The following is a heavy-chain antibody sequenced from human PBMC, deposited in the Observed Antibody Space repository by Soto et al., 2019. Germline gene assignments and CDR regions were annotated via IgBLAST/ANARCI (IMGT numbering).Heavy chain of an antibody. D-gene: IGHD1-1*01. CDR1: GYTFTSYG. V-gene: IGHV1-18*01. J-gene: IGHJ4*02. Sequence: QVQLVQSGAEVKKPGASVKVSCKASGYTFTSYGISWVRQAPGQGLEWMGWISAYNGNTNYAQKLQGRVTMTTDTSQRTAYMELRSLRSYDTAVYYCARHKGANWHVFCIWGQGTLVTVSS. CDR2: ISAYNGNT. CDR3: ARHKGANWHVFCI.